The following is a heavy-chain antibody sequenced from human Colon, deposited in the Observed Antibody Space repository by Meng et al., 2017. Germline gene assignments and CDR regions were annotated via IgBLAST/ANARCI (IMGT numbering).Heavy chain of an antibody. V-gene: IGHV4-38-2*01. CDR2: IYHSANT. Sequence: SETLSLTCAVSDFSVTSGYYWAWLRQPPGKGLQWVGSIYHSANTHYNPSLESRVTLSVDTSKNQFSLRLGSVTAADTAMYYCARATNDFWSGQTTYYFDYWGQGARVTVSS. CDR1: DFSVTSGYY. CDR3: ARATNDFWSGQTTYYFDY. J-gene: IGHJ4*02. D-gene: IGHD3-3*01.